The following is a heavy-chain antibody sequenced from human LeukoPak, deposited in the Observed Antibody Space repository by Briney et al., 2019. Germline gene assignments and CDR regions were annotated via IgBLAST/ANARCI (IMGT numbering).Heavy chain of an antibody. Sequence: GGSLRLSCAASGFTFDDYAMHWVRQAPGKGLEWVSGISWNSGSIGYADSVKGRFTISRGNAKNSLYLQMNSLRAEDTALYYCAKMSSLNWFDPWGQGTLVTVSS. D-gene: IGHD1-26*01. V-gene: IGHV3-9*01. CDR1: GFTFDDYA. J-gene: IGHJ5*02. CDR3: AKMSSLNWFDP. CDR2: ISWNSGSI.